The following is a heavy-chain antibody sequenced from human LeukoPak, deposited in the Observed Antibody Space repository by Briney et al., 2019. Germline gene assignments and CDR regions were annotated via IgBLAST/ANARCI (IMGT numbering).Heavy chain of an antibody. Sequence: PGRSLRLSCAASGFTFSSYAMHWVRQAPGKGLEYVSAISSNGGSTYYADSVKGRFTISRDNSKNTLYLQMSSLRAGDTAVYYCVKDLSSRQQLVLFDYWGQGTLVTVSS. CDR1: GFTFSSYA. D-gene: IGHD6-13*01. J-gene: IGHJ4*02. CDR2: ISSNGGST. CDR3: VKDLSSRQQLVLFDY. V-gene: IGHV3-64D*06.